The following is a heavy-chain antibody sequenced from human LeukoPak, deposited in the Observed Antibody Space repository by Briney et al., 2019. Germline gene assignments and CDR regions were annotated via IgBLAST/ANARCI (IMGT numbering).Heavy chain of an antibody. D-gene: IGHD2-15*01. CDR1: GMTFRRHW. J-gene: IGHJ2*01. CDR3: ARSYCSGNNCYSDYYFDL. V-gene: IGHV3-7*03. CDR2: ISKDGSGT. Sequence: GGSLRLSCAASGMTFRRHWMSWVRQAPGKGQEWVAKISKDGSGTDYVDSVKGRFTISRDNAKNSLYLQMNSLRAEDTAVYYCARSYCSGNNCYSDYYFDLWGRGTLVIVSS.